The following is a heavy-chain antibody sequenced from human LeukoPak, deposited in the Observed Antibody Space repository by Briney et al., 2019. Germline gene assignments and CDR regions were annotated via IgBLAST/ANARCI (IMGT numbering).Heavy chain of an antibody. CDR1: GYTFTSYG. Sequence: ASVKVSCKASGYTFTSYGISWVRQAPGQGLEWMGWISAFNGNTNYAQKLQGRVTMTTDTSTSTAYMELRNLRSDDTAVYYCARASSGGYAPGGGGRYFDYWGQGTLVTVSS. J-gene: IGHJ4*02. CDR3: ARASSGGYAPGGGGRYFDY. CDR2: ISAFNGNT. D-gene: IGHD5-12*01. V-gene: IGHV1-18*01.